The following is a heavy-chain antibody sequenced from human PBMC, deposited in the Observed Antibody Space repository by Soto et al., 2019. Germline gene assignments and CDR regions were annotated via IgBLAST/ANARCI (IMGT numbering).Heavy chain of an antibody. J-gene: IGHJ4*02. V-gene: IGHV3-30*18. D-gene: IGHD6-6*01. Sequence: GGSLRLSCAASGFTFSSYGMHWVRQAPGKGLEWVAVISYYGSNKYYADSVKGRFTISRDNSKNTLYLQMNSLRAEDTAVYYCAKGLEAFYFDYWGQGTLVTVSS. CDR2: ISYYGSNK. CDR3: AKGLEAFYFDY. CDR1: GFTFSSYG.